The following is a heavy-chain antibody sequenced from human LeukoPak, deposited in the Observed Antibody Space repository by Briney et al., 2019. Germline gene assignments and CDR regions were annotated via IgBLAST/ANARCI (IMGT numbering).Heavy chain of an antibody. CDR2: ISAYDGNT. CDR3: ARVTSRIAVAGTRLGDYFDY. J-gene: IGHJ4*02. V-gene: IGHV1-18*01. CDR1: GYTFTSYG. Sequence: SVKVSCKASGYTFTSYGISWVRQAPGQGLEWMGWISAYDGNTNYAQKLQGRVTMTTDTSTSTAYMELRSLRSDDTAVYYCARVTSRIAVAGTRLGDYFDYWGQGTLVTVSS. D-gene: IGHD6-19*01.